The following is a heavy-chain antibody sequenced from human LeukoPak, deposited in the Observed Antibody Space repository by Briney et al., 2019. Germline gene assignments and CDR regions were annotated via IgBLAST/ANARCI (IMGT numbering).Heavy chain of an antibody. CDR1: GFTFSSYC. CDR3: ARDRGYYYDSSGYDY. Sequence: GGSLRLSCAASGFTFSSYCMNWVRQAPGKGLEWVSSISSSSSYIYYADSVKGRFTISRDNAKNSLYLQMNSLRAEDTAVYYCARDRGYYYDSSGYDYWGQGTLVTVSS. J-gene: IGHJ4*02. V-gene: IGHV3-21*01. D-gene: IGHD3-22*01. CDR2: ISSSSSYI.